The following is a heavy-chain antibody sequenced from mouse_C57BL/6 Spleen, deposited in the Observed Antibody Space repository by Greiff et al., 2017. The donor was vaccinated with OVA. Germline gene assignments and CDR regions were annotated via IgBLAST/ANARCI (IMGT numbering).Heavy chain of an antibody. CDR2: MYPGDGDT. Sequence: QVQLQQSGPELVKPGASVKISCKASGYAFSSSWMNWVKQRPGKGLEWIGRMYPGDGDTNYNGKFKGKATLTADKSSSTAYMQLSSLTSEDSAVYFCARSDYYGSSYFDYWGQGTTLTVSS. CDR3: ARSDYYGSSYFDY. V-gene: IGHV1-82*01. J-gene: IGHJ2*01. D-gene: IGHD1-1*01. CDR1: GYAFSSSW.